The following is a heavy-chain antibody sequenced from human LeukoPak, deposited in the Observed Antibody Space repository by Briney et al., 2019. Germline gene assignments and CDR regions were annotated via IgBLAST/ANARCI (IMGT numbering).Heavy chain of an antibody. D-gene: IGHD3-10*01. V-gene: IGHV3-23*01. CDR2: VTGTDGNT. J-gene: IGHJ4*02. CDR3: AKVHGSGIYRFDL. Sequence: GGSLRLSCEGSGFTFDSYAMSWVRQSPGKGLEWVSAVTGTDGNTYHADSVKDRFTISRDNSKNTVYLQMNSLRAEDTAIYYCAKVHGSGIYRFDLWGQGTLVTVSS. CDR1: GFTFDSYA.